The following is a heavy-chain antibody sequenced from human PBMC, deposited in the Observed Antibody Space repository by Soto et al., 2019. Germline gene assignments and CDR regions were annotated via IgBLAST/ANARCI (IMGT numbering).Heavy chain of an antibody. V-gene: IGHV4-61*08. CDR1: GGTISSGDYY. CDR3: ARIHYDSSGYYRSFDY. CDR2: IYYSGST. D-gene: IGHD3-22*01. Sequence: SETLSLICTVSGGTISSGDYYWSWIRQPPGKGLEWIGYIYYSGSTNYNPSLKSRVTISVDTSKNQFSLKLSSVTAADTAVYYCARIHYDSSGYYRSFDYWGQGSLVTVSS. J-gene: IGHJ4*02.